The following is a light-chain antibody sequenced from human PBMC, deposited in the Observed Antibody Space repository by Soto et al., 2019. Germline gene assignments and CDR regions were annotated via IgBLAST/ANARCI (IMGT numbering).Light chain of an antibody. CDR2: EVI. Sequence: QSALTQPASVSGSPGQSITISCTGSSSDVGAYNYVTWYQQHPGKAPKLMIYEVINRPSGVSNRFAGSKSGNTASLTISGLQAEDEADYYCSSYTISNTLVFGGGTKVTVL. CDR1: SSDVGAYNY. V-gene: IGLV2-14*03. J-gene: IGLJ2*01. CDR3: SSYTISNTLV.